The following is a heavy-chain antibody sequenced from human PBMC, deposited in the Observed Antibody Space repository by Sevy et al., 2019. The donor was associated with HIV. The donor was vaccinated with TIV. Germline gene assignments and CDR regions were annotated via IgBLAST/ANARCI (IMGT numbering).Heavy chain of an antibody. V-gene: IGHV4-39*01. J-gene: IGHJ2*01. CDR2: FYSTGST. D-gene: IGHD6-19*01. CDR1: GGSISSSSYY. Sequence: SETLSLTCNVSGGSISSSSYYWGWIRQPPGKGLEWIGSFYSTGSTSYNPSLRSRVTVSADTSKNQFSLKLDSVSAADTAVYHCATPRASGWYEGTGGYFDLWGRGTLVTVSS. CDR3: ATPRASGWYEGTGGYFDL.